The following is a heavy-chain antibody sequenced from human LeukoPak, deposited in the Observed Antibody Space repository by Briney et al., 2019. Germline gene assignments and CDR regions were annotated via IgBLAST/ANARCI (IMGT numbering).Heavy chain of an antibody. D-gene: IGHD3-3*01. Sequence: SETLSLTCTVSGGSISSSSYYWGWVRQPPGKGLEWIGSIYYSGSTYYNPSLKSRVTISVDTSKNQFSLKLSSVTAADTAVYYCARHALYYDFWSGPWSPWGQGTLVTVSS. CDR1: GGSISSSSYY. CDR3: ARHALYYDFWSGPWSP. CDR2: IYYSGST. V-gene: IGHV4-39*01. J-gene: IGHJ5*02.